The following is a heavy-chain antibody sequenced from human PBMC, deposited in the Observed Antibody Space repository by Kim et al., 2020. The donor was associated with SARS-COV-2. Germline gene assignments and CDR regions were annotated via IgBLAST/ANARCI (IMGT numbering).Heavy chain of an antibody. CDR3: ARDPTITSAGTFEYYYYGTDV. Sequence: ASVKVPCKASGYTFTSYYMHWVRQAPGQGLEWMGIINPSGGSTSYAQKFQGRVTMTRDTSTSTVYMELSSLRSEDTAVYYCARDPTITSAGTFEYYYYGTDVGGQGTTVTVSS. J-gene: IGHJ6*02. V-gene: IGHV1-46*01. CDR2: INPSGGST. CDR1: GYTFTSYY. D-gene: IGHD6-13*01.